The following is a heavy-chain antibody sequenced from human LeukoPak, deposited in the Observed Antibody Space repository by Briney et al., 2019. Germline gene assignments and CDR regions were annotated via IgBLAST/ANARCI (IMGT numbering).Heavy chain of an antibody. CDR3: ATASLGYYYGMDV. CDR1: GYTFTSYD. J-gene: IGHJ6*02. CDR2: FDPEDGET. V-gene: IGHV1-24*01. Sequence: ASVKVSCKASGYTFTSYDINWVRQATGKGLEWMGGFDPEDGETIYAQKFQGRVTMTEDTSTDTAYMELSSLRSEDTAVYYCATASLGYYYGMDVWGQGTTVTVSS. D-gene: IGHD6-6*01.